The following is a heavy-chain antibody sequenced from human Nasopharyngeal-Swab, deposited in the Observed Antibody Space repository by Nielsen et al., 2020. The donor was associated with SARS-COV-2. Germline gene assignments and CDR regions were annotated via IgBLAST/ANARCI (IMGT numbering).Heavy chain of an antibody. J-gene: IGHJ4*02. D-gene: IGHD6-19*01. CDR3: ARCSGWDRRNDY. V-gene: IGHV4-38-2*01. Sequence: WIRQPPGKGLEWIGSIYHSGSTNYNPSLKSRVTISVDKSKNQFSLKLSSVTAADTAVYYCARCSGWDRRNDYWDQGTLVTVSS. CDR2: IYHSGST.